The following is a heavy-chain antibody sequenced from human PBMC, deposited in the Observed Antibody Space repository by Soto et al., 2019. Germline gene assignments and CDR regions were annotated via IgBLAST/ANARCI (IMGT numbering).Heavy chain of an antibody. D-gene: IGHD6-6*01. J-gene: IGHJ4*02. CDR1: GYTFTGYY. CDR3: ATEYSSSSTFDY. V-gene: IGHV1-2*04. CDR2: INPNSGGT. Sequence: ASVKVSCKASGYTFTGYYMHWVRQAPGQGLEWMGWINPNSGGTNYAQKFQGWVTMTRDTSISTAYMELSRLRSDDTAVYYCATEYSSSSTFDYWGQGTLVTVSS.